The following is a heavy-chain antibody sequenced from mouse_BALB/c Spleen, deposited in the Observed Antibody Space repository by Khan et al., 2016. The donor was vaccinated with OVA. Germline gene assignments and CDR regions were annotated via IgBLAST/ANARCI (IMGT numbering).Heavy chain of an antibody. V-gene: IGHV3-2*02. Sequence: EVQLQESGPGLVKPSQSLSLTCTVTGYSITSDYAWNWIRQFPGNKLEWMGYISYSGSTSYNPSLKSRISITRDTSKNQFFLQLNSVTTEDTATXDYARGPYYGSSWFAYWGQGTLVTVSA. CDR2: ISYSGST. D-gene: IGHD1-1*01. CDR3: ARGPYYGSSWFAY. J-gene: IGHJ3*01. CDR1: GYSITSDYA.